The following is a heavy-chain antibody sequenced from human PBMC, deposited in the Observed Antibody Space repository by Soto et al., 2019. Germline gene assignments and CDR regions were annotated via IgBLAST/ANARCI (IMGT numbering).Heavy chain of an antibody. Sequence: PGEPLKISCKASGYTFSNYRIAWVRQRPGRGLEWIGFIYPADSSATYSPSFPGHVIMSVDRSIKTAFLQWNSLEASDTAIYYCARHSSTSVRAPLEFWGPGTLVTVSS. CDR2: IYPADSSA. CDR1: GYTFSNYR. CDR3: ARHSSTSVRAPLEF. J-gene: IGHJ4*02. V-gene: IGHV5-51*01. D-gene: IGHD2-2*01.